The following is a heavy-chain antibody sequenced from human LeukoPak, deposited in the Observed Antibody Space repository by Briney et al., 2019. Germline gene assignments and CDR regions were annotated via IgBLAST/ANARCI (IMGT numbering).Heavy chain of an antibody. D-gene: IGHD3-10*01. J-gene: IGHJ5*02. Sequence: TSETLSLTCAVSGGSISSGGYSWSWIRQPPGKGLEWIGYIYHSGSTYYNPSLKSRVTISVDRSKNQFSLKLSSVTAADTAVYYCARGGQVRGVKYFDPWGQGTLVTVSS. CDR2: IYHSGST. CDR3: ARGGQVRGVKYFDP. CDR1: GGSISSGGYS. V-gene: IGHV4-30-2*01.